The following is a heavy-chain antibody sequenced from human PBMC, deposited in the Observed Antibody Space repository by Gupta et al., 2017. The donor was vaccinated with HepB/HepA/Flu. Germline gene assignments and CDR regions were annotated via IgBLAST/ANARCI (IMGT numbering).Heavy chain of an antibody. CDR3: AKDKWVSSWTNDY. V-gene: IGHV3-23*01. Sequence: EVQLLESGGGLGQPGGSLRLSCAASGFTFSSYVMSWARQAPGKGLEWVSTMSGSGGSTYYTDSVKGRFTISRDNSKNTLYLQMNSLRAEDTAVYYCAKDKWVSSWTNDYWGQGTLVTVSS. J-gene: IGHJ4*02. CDR1: GFTFSSYV. CDR2: MSGSGGST. D-gene: IGHD6-13*01.